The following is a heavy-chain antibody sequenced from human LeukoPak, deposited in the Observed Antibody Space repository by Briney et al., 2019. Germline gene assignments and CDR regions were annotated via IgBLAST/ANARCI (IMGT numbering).Heavy chain of an antibody. CDR1: GGSFSGYY. D-gene: IGHD3-22*01. CDR2: INHSGST. J-gene: IGHJ3*02. CDR3: ARDNFYYEDAFDI. V-gene: IGHV4-34*01. Sequence: SETLSLTCAVYGGSFSGYYWSWIRQPPGKGLEWIGEINHSGSTNYNPSLKSRVTISVDTSKNQFSLKLSSVTAADTAVYYCARDNFYYEDAFDIWGQGTMVTVSS.